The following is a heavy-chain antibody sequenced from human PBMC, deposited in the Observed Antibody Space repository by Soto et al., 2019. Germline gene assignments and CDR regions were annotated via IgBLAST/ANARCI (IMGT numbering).Heavy chain of an antibody. D-gene: IGHD3-10*02. CDR1: GGSISSSSYY. Sequence: SETLSLTCTVSGGSISSSSYYWGWIRQPPGKGLEWIGSIYYSGSTYYNPSLKSRVTISVDTSKNQFSLKLSSVTAADTAVYYCARCSGALLRENYGMDVWGQGTTVTVSS. J-gene: IGHJ6*02. CDR3: ARCSGALLRENYGMDV. V-gene: IGHV4-39*01. CDR2: IYYSGST.